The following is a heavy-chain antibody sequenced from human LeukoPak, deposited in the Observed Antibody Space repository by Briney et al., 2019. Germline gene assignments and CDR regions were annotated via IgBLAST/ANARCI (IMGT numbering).Heavy chain of an antibody. Sequence: GASVKVSCKASGYTFTSYDINWVRQAPGQGLEWMGWMNPNSGNTVYAQKFQGRVTMTRNTSISTAYMELSSLRSEDTAVYYCARAYYDILTGYHYYFDYWGQGTLVTVSS. CDR3: ARAYYDILTGYHYYFDY. J-gene: IGHJ4*02. V-gene: IGHV1-8*01. CDR2: MNPNSGNT. CDR1: GYTFTSYD. D-gene: IGHD3-9*01.